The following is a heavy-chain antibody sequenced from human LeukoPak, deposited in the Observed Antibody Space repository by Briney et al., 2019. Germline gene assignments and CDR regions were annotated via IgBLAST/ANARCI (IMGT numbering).Heavy chain of an antibody. CDR3: ARPLLGQPAALVDY. CDR1: GYSFTNFG. V-gene: IGHV1-18*01. J-gene: IGHJ4*02. Sequence: GASVKVSCKASGYSFTNFGFSWLRQAPGQGLEWVGWISAYTGNTNYAQKLQGRVTMTTDTSTSTAYMELRSLRSDDTAVYYCARPLLGQPAALVDYWGQGTLVTVSS. D-gene: IGHD2-2*01. CDR2: ISAYTGNT.